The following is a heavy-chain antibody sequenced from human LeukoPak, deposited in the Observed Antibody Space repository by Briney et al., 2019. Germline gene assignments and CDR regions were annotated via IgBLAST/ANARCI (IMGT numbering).Heavy chain of an antibody. CDR2: IYYSGST. CDR3: ARALRSVDTAMAFDY. V-gene: IGHV4-59*01. Sequence: PSETLSLTCAVYGGSFSSYYWSWIRQPPGKGLEWIGYIYYSGSTNYNPSLKSRVTISVDTSKNQFSLKLSSVTAADTAVYYCARALRSVDTAMAFDYWGQGTLVTVSS. CDR1: GGSFSSYY. D-gene: IGHD5-18*01. J-gene: IGHJ4*02.